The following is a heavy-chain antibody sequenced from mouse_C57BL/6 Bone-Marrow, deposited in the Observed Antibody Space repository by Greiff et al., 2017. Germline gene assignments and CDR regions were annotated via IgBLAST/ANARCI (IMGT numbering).Heavy chain of an antibody. CDR3: ARRDYDVYAMDD. V-gene: IGHV3-6*01. CDR1: GYSITSGYY. D-gene: IGHD2-4*01. CDR2: ISYDGSN. Sequence: EVQLVESGPGLVKPSQSLSLTCSVTGYSITSGYYWNWIRQFPGNKLEWMGYISYDGSNNYNPSLKNRISITRDTSKNQFFLKLNSVTTEDTATYYCARRDYDVYAMDDWGQGTSVTVSS. J-gene: IGHJ4*01.